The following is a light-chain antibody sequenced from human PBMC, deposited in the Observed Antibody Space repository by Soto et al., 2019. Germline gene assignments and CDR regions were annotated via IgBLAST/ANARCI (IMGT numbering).Light chain of an antibody. V-gene: IGKV2-28*01. CDR1: QSLLHSNGYNY. CDR3: GQDQQTPIT. J-gene: IGKJ5*01. CDR2: LGP. Sequence: DIVMTQSPLSLPVTPGEPASISCRSSQSLLHSNGYNYLDWYLQKPGQSPQLLIHLGPNRASGVPDRGRGSGAGTDLTRKTSRVEAEEVGAEYCGQDQQTPITFGQGTRLEIK.